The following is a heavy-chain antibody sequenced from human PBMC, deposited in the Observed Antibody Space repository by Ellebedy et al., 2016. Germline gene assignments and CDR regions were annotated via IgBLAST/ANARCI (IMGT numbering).Heavy chain of an antibody. D-gene: IGHD6-6*01. CDR2: ISYDGSNK. J-gene: IGHJ4*02. CDR1: GFTFSSYA. V-gene: IGHV3-30-3*01. CDR3: ARGIGYSSSSAPFGY. Sequence: GESLKISXAASGFTFSSYAMHWVRQAPGKGLEWVAVISYDGSNKYYADSVKGRFTISRDNSKNTLYLQMNSLRAEDTAVYYCARGIGYSSSSAPFGYWGQGTLVTVSS.